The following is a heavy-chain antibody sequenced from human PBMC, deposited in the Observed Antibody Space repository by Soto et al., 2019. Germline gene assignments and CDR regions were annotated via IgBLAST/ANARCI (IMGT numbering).Heavy chain of an antibody. V-gene: IGHV3-48*02. D-gene: IGHD4-17*01. CDR1: GFTFSSYS. CDR3: ARDYGDRTAHDAFDI. CDR2: ISSSSSTI. J-gene: IGHJ3*02. Sequence: GGSLRLSCAASGFTFSSYSMNWVRQAPGKGLEWVSYISSSSSTIYYADSVKGRFTISRDNAKNSLYLQMNSLRDEDTAVYYCARDYGDRTAHDAFDIWGQGTMVTVSS.